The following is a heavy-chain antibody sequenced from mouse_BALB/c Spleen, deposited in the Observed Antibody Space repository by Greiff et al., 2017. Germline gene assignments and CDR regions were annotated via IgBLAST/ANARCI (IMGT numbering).Heavy chain of an antibody. D-gene: IGHD1-1*01. V-gene: IGHV1-63*02. CDR3: ARGITTVVESPYYAMDY. J-gene: IGHJ4*01. Sequence: QVQLQQSGAELVRPGTSVKISCKASGYTFTNYWLGWVKQRPGHGLEWIGGIYPGGGYTNYNEKFKGKATLTADTSSSTAYMQLSSLTSEDSAVYFCARGITTVVESPYYAMDYWGQGTSVTVSS. CDR1: GYTFTNYW. CDR2: IYPGGGYT.